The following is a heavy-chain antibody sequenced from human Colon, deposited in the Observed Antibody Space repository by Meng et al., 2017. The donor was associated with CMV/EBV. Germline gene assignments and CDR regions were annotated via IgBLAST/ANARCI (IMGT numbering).Heavy chain of an antibody. CDR1: CGSISGGSDY. CDR3: ARPSYTTTGDYGS. V-gene: IGHV4-39*02. CDR2: IYYSGNT. D-gene: IGHD1-1*01. Sequence: VSCGSISGGSDYWGWIRQPPGKGLEWIGSIYYSGNTFYNPSLKSRATISVDTSKNRFSLRLSSVTAADTAVYYCARPSYTTTGDYGSWGQGTLVTVSS. J-gene: IGHJ4*02.